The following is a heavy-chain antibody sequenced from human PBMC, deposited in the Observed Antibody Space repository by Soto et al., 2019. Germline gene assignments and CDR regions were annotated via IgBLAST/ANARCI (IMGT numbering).Heavy chain of an antibody. CDR2: INHSGST. D-gene: IGHD4-17*01. V-gene: IGHV4-34*01. J-gene: IGHJ4*02. CDR3: ARARFYGDYAFDY. CDR1: GGSFSGYY. Sequence: QVQLQQWGAGLLKPSETLYLTCAVYGGSFSGYYWSWIRQPPGKGLEWIGEINHSGSTNYNPSLKCRVTISVYTSKNQFSLKLSSVTAADTAVYYCARARFYGDYAFDYWGQGTLVTVSS.